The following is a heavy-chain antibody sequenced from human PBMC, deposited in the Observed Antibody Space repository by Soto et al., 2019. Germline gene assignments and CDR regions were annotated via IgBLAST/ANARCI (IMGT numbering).Heavy chain of an antibody. CDR2: ISHTGSP. Sequence: SETLSLTCTVSGGSISNSDYFWAWMRQPPGRGLEWVGTISHTGSPRYNPSLKSRVTISVDTSKNQFSLRLPSVTAADTAVFYCASQLESTTYFDYWGRGTLVTVSS. CDR1: GGSISNSDYF. CDR3: ASQLESTTYFDY. J-gene: IGHJ4*02. D-gene: IGHD1-1*01. V-gene: IGHV4-39*01.